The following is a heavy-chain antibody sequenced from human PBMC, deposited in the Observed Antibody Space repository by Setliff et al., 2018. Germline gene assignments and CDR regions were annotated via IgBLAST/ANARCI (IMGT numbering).Heavy chain of an antibody. V-gene: IGHV1-18*01. D-gene: IGHD2-2*01. CDR3: SRLVRYCTRTSCQRASGDDY. CDR1: GYTFSDYG. Sequence: ASVKVSCKASGYTFSDYGISWVRQAPGQGLEWMGWISAYTGNTYSAQKFQGRPTMTTDTSTTTAYMELRSLRSDDTAVYYCSRLVRYCTRTSCQRASGDDYWGQGTLVTVSS. CDR2: ISAYTGNT. J-gene: IGHJ4*02.